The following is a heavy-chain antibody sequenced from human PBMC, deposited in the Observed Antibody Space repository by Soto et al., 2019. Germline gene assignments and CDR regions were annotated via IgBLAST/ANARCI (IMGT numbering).Heavy chain of an antibody. D-gene: IGHD6-13*01. V-gene: IGHV4-31*03. Sequence: QVQLQESGPGLVKPSQTLSLTCTVSGGSISSVGYYWSWIRQHPGKGLEWIGYIYYSGSTYYNPSLKSRVTISVDTSKNQFSLKLSSVTAADTAVYYCARSQAVPAGYYFDYWGQGTLVTVSS. J-gene: IGHJ4*02. CDR1: GGSISSVGYY. CDR2: IYYSGST. CDR3: ARSQAVPAGYYFDY.